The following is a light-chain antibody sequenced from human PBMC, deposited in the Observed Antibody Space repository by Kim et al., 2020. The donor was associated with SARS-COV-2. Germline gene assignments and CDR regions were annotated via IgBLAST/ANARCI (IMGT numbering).Light chain of an antibody. J-gene: IGLJ2*01. CDR3: QAWDSSTAV. CDR1: KLGDKY. V-gene: IGLV3-1*01. Sequence: VSPDQTASITCSGDKLGDKYACWYQQRPGQSPVLVIYQDSKRPSGIPERFSGSNSGNTATLTISGTQAMDEADYYCQAWDSSTAVFGGGTQLTVL. CDR2: QDS.